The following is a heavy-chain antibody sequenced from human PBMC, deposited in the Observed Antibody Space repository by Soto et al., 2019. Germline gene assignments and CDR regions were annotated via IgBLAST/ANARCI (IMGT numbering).Heavy chain of an antibody. Sequence: SEPLSLTCAVYGGSFSGYYWSWIRQPPGKGLEWIGEINHSGSTNYNPSLKSRVTISVDTSKNQFSLKLSSVTAADTAVYYCASRNRGYSGRRLDYYCMDVWGQGTTV. CDR2: INHSGST. V-gene: IGHV4-34*01. CDR3: ASRNRGYSGRRLDYYCMDV. D-gene: IGHD1-26*01. CDR1: GGSFSGYY. J-gene: IGHJ6*02.